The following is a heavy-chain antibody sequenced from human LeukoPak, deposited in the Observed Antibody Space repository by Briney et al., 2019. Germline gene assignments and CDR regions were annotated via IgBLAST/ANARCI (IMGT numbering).Heavy chain of an antibody. CDR3: ARDPSPRTSYYYYYMDV. V-gene: IGHV3-21*06. D-gene: IGHD2-2*01. J-gene: IGHJ6*03. Sequence: PGGSLRLSCVASGFSFSSYSMNWVRQAPGKGLEWVASISMSNFYIYYADSVKGRFTISRDNTKNSLYLQMNSLRVDDTAVYYCARDPSPRTSYYYYYMDVWGKGTTVTVSS. CDR1: GFSFSSYS. CDR2: ISMSNFYI.